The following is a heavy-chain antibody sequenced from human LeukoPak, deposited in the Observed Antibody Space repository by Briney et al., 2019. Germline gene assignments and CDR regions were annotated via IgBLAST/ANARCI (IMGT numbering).Heavy chain of an antibody. CDR1: GFTSSSYA. V-gene: IGHV3-30*04. Sequence: GGSLRLSCAASGFTSSSYAMHWVRQAPGKGLEWVAGISYDGSNKYYADSVKGRFTISRDNSKNTLYLQMNRLRADETAVYYCARDRGLCSGGSCYYFDYWGQGTLVTVSS. CDR3: ARDRGLCSGGSCYYFDY. CDR2: ISYDGSNK. D-gene: IGHD2-15*01. J-gene: IGHJ4*02.